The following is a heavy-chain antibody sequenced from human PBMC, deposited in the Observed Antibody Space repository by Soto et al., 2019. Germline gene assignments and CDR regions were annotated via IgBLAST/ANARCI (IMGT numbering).Heavy chain of an antibody. CDR3: ASFAGVDSSGYLGPRPFDI. V-gene: IGHV1-2*02. CDR1: GYTFTGYY. D-gene: IGHD3-22*01. J-gene: IGHJ3*02. Sequence: QVPLVQSGAEVKKPGASVKVSCKASGYTFTGYYMHWVRQAPGQGLEWMGWINPNSGGTNYAQKFQGRVTMTRDTSISTAYMELSRLRSDDTAVYYCASFAGVDSSGYLGPRPFDIWGQGTMVTVSS. CDR2: INPNSGGT.